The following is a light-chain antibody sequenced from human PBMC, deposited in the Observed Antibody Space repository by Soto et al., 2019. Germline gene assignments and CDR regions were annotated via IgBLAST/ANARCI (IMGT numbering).Light chain of an antibody. CDR3: CSYAGTSTFVI. Sequence: QSALTQPASVSGSPGQSIAISCTGTSSDVGSSNLVSWYQQHPGKAPKVMIYEGSKRPSGVSDRFSGSKSGNTASLTISGLQADDEADYYCCSYAGTSTFVIFGGGTQLTVL. J-gene: IGLJ2*01. CDR2: EGS. CDR1: SSDVGSSNL. V-gene: IGLV2-23*03.